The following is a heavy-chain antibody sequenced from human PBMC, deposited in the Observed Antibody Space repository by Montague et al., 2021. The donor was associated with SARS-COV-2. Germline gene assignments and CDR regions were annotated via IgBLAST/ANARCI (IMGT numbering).Heavy chain of an antibody. CDR3: VRSVGRRGTLYSSGWSKYPFDF. CDR1: GESFSEYI. D-gene: IGHD6-19*01. V-gene: IGHV4-34*01. Sequence: SETLSLTCAVYGESFSEYIWNWIRQPPGKGLEWIGEINHRGLTKYNPSLNSRVTLSGDTSRNQFSLKLNSVAAADTAMYYCVRSVGRRGTLYSSGWSKYPFDFWGQGTLVTVSS. J-gene: IGHJ4*02. CDR2: INHRGLT.